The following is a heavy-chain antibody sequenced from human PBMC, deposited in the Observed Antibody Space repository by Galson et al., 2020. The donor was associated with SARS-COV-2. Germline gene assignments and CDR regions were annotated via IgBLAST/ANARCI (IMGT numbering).Heavy chain of an antibody. D-gene: IGHD6-19*01. CDR1: GFTFDNYA. CDR3: AKDMWDSSGGLDC. Sequence: SLKISCAASGFTFDNYAMHWVRQAPGKGLEWVSGISWDRSSIYYADSVKGRFTISRDNSKNSLYLQMNSLRAEDTALYYCAKDMWDSSGGLDCWGRGRLVTVSS. V-gene: IGHV3-9*01. J-gene: IGHJ4*02. CDR2: ISWDRSSI.